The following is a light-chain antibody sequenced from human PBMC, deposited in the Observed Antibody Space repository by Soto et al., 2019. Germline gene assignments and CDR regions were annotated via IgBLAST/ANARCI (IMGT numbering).Light chain of an antibody. V-gene: IGKV2-28*01. CDR1: QSLLHSNGYNY. Sequence: DIVMTQSPLSLPVTPGEPASISCRSSQSLLHSNGYNYLDWYLQKPGQSPQLLIYLGSSRASGVPDRFSGRGSGTDFTLKISRVEAEDVGVYYCMQALQTPPTFGQGTKVEIK. CDR2: LGS. CDR3: MQALQTPPT. J-gene: IGKJ1*01.